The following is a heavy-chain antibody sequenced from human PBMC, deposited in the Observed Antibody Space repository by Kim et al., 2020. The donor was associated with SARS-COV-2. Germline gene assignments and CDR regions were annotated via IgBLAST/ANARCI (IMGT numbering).Heavy chain of an antibody. J-gene: IGHJ6*03. Sequence: PTRKSQGTISVDTSKNQFSLKLSSVTAADTAVYYCARRGGAVAGHMDVWGKGTTVTVSS. V-gene: IGHV4-59*08. D-gene: IGHD6-19*01. CDR3: ARRGGAVAGHMDV.